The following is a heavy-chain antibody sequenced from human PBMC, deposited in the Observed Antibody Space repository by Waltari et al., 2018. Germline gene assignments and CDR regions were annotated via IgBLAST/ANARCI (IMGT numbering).Heavy chain of an antibody. V-gene: IGHV4-59*01. CDR2: IYCPGTT. CDR3: ARGDTTGVFYYYMDV. Sequence: QVLLQESGPELVKPSETLSLSCTVPGDTISSYHWSWIRQPPGKGLEWIGYIYCPGTTNYNPSLKSRVTISLDTSKNQVSLELSSVTAADTAVYYCARGDTTGVFYYYMDVWGKGTTVTVSS. D-gene: IGHD4-17*01. J-gene: IGHJ6*03. CDR1: GDTISSYH.